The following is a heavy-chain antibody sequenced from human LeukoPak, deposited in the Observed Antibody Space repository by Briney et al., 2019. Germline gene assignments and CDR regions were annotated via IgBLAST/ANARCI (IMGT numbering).Heavy chain of an antibody. Sequence: SETLSLTCTVSGGSISSYYWSWIRQPPGGGLEWIGYIHTSGSSTSGSTNSNPSFKSRVTISVDTSKNQFSLKMSSVTAADTAVYYCARHGDGYNFLFDFDYWGQGTLVTVSS. CDR2: IHTSGSSTSGST. CDR1: GGSISSYY. CDR3: ARHGDGYNFLFDFDY. J-gene: IGHJ4*02. V-gene: IGHV4-4*09. D-gene: IGHD5-24*01.